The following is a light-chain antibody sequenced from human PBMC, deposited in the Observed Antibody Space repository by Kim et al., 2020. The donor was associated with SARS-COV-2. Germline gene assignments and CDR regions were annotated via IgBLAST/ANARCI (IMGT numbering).Light chain of an antibody. CDR2: DAA. V-gene: IGKV1-33*01. CDR1: QDIKNY. J-gene: IGKJ2*01. CDR3: QQYDIVPYT. Sequence: ASIGDRVTLTCQASQDIKNYLNWYQQKSGKAPKLLIKDAATLHTGVPSRFSGSSFGTNFTFTITNVQPEDIATYWCQQYDIVPYTFGRGTKLEI.